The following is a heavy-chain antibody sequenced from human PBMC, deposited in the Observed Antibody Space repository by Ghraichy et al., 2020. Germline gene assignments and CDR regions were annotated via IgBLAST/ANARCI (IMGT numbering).Heavy chain of an antibody. CDR3: ARSGVYCSSTSCYGWFDM. CDR1: GFTFSTYA. CDR2: ISYDGSNQ. D-gene: IGHD2-2*01. J-gene: IGHJ4*02. Sequence: GESLNISCAASGFTFSTYAMHWVRQAPGKGLEWVAVISYDGSNQYHADSVKGRFTISRDNSKNTLFLQMNSLRAEDTAVYYCARSGVYCSSTSCYGWFDMWGQGTLVTVSS. V-gene: IGHV3-30-3*01.